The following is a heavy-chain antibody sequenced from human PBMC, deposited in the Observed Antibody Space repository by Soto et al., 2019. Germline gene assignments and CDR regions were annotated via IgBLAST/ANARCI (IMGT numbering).Heavy chain of an antibody. CDR1: GFTFSSYG. Sequence: PGGSLRLSCAASGFTFSSYGMHWVRQAPGKGLEWVAVIWYDGSNKYYADSVKGRFTISRDNSKNTLYLQMNSLRAEDTAVYYCARGGDYVEAYYFDYWGQGTLVTVSS. J-gene: IGHJ4*02. V-gene: IGHV3-33*01. D-gene: IGHD4-17*01. CDR2: IWYDGSNK. CDR3: ARGGDYVEAYYFDY.